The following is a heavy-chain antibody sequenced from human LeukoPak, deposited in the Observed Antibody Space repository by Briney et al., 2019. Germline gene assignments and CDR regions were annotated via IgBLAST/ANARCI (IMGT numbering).Heavy chain of an antibody. CDR2: IYTSGTT. CDR1: GGSISTDSYS. D-gene: IGHD3-9*01. J-gene: IGHJ6*03. V-gene: IGHV4-61*02. Sequence: PSQTLSLTCTVSGGSISTDSYSWSFIRQPAGKGLEWIGRIYTSGTTNYNPSLKSRVTISVDTPRNQFSLKLSSVTAADTAVYYCARERGGRGVLRYLDYYVDVWGKGTTVTISS. CDR3: ARERGGRGVLRYLDYYVDV.